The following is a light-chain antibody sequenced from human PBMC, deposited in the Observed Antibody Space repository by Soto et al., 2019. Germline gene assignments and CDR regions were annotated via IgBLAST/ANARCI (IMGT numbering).Light chain of an antibody. Sequence: DIQLTQSPSFLSASVGDRVTITCRASQGISSYLAWYQQKPGKAPKLLIYAASTLQSGVPSRFSGSGSGTEFTLTINSLQPEDFATYYCQQLNSYSRFGGGTKVEIK. CDR3: QQLNSYSR. J-gene: IGKJ4*01. CDR1: QGISSY. CDR2: AAS. V-gene: IGKV1-9*01.